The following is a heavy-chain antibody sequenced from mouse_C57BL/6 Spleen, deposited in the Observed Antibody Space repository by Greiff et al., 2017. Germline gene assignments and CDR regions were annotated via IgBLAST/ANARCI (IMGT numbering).Heavy chain of an antibody. CDR2: IWGVGST. J-gene: IGHJ3*01. V-gene: IGHV2-6*01. CDR3: ASGDYGQAY. Sequence: QVQLKESGPGLVAPSQSLSITCTVSGFSLTSYGVDWVRQSPGKGLEWLGVIWGVGSTNYNSALKARLRIRKDNSKSQVFLKMNSLQTDDTAMYYCASGDYGQAYWGQGTLVTVSA. CDR1: GFSLTSYG. D-gene: IGHD2-4*01.